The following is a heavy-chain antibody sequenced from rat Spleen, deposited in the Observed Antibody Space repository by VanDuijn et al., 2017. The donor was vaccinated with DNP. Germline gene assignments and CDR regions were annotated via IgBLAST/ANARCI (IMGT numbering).Heavy chain of an antibody. V-gene: IGHV5-22*01. D-gene: IGHD1-3*01. CDR1: GFTFSDYY. CDR2: ISYEGSST. CDR3: ARQNYGSLYAMDA. Sequence: EVQLVETGGGLVQPGRSLKLSCAASGFTFSDYYMAWVRQAPKKGLEWVASISYEGSSTYYGDSVKGRFTISRDNAKSTLYLQMNSLRSEDTATYYCARQNYGSLYAMDAWGQGTSVTVSS. J-gene: IGHJ4*01.